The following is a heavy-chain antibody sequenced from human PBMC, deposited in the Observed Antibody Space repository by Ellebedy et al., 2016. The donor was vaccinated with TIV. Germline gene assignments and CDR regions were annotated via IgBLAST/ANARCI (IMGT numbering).Heavy chain of an antibody. CDR2: MNPKSGNT. V-gene: IGHV1-8*01. CDR1: GYTFTNYD. Sequence: AASVKVSCKASGYTFTNYDIIWVRQATGQGLEWMGWMNPKSGNTDYAQKFQGRVTITGDTPASTAYMELSSLTSEDTAVYYCARGSAEGRAFYYWGQGTLVTVSS. D-gene: IGHD3-10*01. CDR3: ARGSAEGRAFYY. J-gene: IGHJ4*02.